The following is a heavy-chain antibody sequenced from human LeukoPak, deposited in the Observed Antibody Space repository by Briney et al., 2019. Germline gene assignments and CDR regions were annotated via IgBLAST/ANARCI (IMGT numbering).Heavy chain of an antibody. CDR2: IYTRGNT. D-gene: IGHD5-24*01. CDR3: ARAERWLQWHY. CDR1: GGSINSGIYF. J-gene: IGHJ4*02. Sequence: SETLSLTCTVSGGSINSGIYFWSWIRQPAGRGLEWIGRIYTRGNTNYNPSLKSRVTISVDTSKNQFSLKLSSVTAADTAVYYCARAERWLQWHYWGQGTLVTVSS. V-gene: IGHV4-61*02.